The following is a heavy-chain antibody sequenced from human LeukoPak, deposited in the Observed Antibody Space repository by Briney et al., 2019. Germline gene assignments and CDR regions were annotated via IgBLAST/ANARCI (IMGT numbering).Heavy chain of an antibody. CDR1: GFTFSSYW. CDR3: AKDLHYGSADY. CDR2: IKKDGSEK. D-gene: IGHD3-10*01. J-gene: IGHJ4*02. V-gene: IGHV3-7*01. Sequence: PGGSLRLPCAASGFTFSSYWMSWVRQAPGKGLEWVANIKKDGSEKYYVDSVKGRFTISRDNAKNALYLQMNSLRAEDTAVYYCAKDLHYGSADYWGQGTLVTVSS.